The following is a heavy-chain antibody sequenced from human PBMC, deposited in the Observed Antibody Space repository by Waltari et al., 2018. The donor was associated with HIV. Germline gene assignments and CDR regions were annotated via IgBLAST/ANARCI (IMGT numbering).Heavy chain of an antibody. CDR1: GFPFGSFS. Sequence: EVQLVESGGGLVQPGGSRQRSCVTSGFPFGSFSLSWVRQAPGKGLEWVANINKDSTERNYVDSVKGRFTIYRDNANSSLFLYVSSLRAEDTALYYCAREVSGAPYYFNYWGQGALLTVSS. CDR3: AREVSGAPYYFNY. CDR2: INKDSTER. D-gene: IGHD6-19*01. V-gene: IGHV3-7*03. J-gene: IGHJ4*02.